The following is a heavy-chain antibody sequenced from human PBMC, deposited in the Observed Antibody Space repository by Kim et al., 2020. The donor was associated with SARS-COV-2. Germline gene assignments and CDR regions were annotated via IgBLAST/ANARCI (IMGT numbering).Heavy chain of an antibody. CDR3: AKDIKRTGSGSYYRDYYYGMDV. V-gene: IGHV3-9*01. J-gene: IGHJ6*02. CDR1: GFTFDDYA. Sequence: GGSLRLSCAASGFTFDDYAMHWVRQAPGKGLEWVSGISWNSGSIGYADSVKGRFTISRDNAKNSLYLQMNSLRAEDTALYYCAKDIKRTGSGSYYRDYYYGMDVWGQGTTVTVSS. D-gene: IGHD3-10*01. CDR2: ISWNSGSI.